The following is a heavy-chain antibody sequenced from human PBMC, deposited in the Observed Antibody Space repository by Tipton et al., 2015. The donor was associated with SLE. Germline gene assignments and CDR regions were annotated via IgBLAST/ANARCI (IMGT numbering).Heavy chain of an antibody. CDR1: AGSISSHY. Sequence: TLSLTCTVSAGSISSHYWSWIRQPPGKGLEWIGYIYYSGSTNYNPSLKSRVTISVDTSKNQFSLKVSSVTAADTAVYYCARRDGYSSIWNWFDPWGQGTLVTVSS. J-gene: IGHJ5*02. CDR3: ARRDGYSSIWNWFDP. D-gene: IGHD6-13*01. CDR2: IYYSGST. V-gene: IGHV4-59*11.